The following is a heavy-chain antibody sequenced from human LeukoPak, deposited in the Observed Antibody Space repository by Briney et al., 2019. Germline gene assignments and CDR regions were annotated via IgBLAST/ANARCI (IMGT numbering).Heavy chain of an antibody. CDR2: INPSGGST. D-gene: IGHD3-22*01. CDR3: ARDRQGSGYYSFFDY. CDR1: GYTFTSYY. J-gene: IGHJ4*02. Sequence: ASVKVSCKASGYTFTSYYMHWVRQAPGQGLEWMGIINPSGGSTSYAQKFQGRVTMTRDTSTSTVYMGLSSLRSEDTAVYYCARDRQGSGYYSFFDYWGQGTLVTVSS. V-gene: IGHV1-46*01.